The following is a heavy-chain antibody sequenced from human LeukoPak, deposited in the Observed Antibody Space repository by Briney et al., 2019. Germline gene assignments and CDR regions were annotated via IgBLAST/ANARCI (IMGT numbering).Heavy chain of an antibody. J-gene: IGHJ4*02. CDR2: IIPIFGTA. V-gene: IGHV1-69*05. D-gene: IGHD6-19*01. Sequence: SVKVSCKASGGTFSSYAISWARQAPGQGLEWMGGIIPIFGTANYAQKFQGRVTMTRDTSTSTVYMELSSLRSEDTAVYYCARDGRQWLVTYYFDYWGQGTLVTVSS. CDR3: ARDGRQWLVTYYFDY. CDR1: GGTFSSYA.